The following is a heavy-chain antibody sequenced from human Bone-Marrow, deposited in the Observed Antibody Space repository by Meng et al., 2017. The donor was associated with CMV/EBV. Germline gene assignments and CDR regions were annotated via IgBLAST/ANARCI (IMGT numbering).Heavy chain of an antibody. D-gene: IGHD3-10*01. CDR2: ISSRGNTI. CDR1: GFTFSSYE. J-gene: IGHJ3*02. Sequence: GGSLRLSCAASGFTFSSYEMNWVRQAPGKGLEWVSYISSRGNTIYYTDSVKGRFTISRDNTKNSLYLQMNNLRAEDTAVYYCARENWFGELSPDAFGIWGQGTRVTGSS. V-gene: IGHV3-48*03. CDR3: ARENWFGELSPDAFGI.